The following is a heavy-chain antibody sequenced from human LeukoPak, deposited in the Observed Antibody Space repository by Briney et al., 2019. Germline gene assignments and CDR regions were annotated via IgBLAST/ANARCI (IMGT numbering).Heavy chain of an antibody. Sequence: PSETQSLTCTVSGGSISTYYWSWIRQPPGKGLEWIAYIHYSGSTNYNPSLKSRVTISVDTSKKHLSLKLSSVTAADTAVYYCAKSVGSFAFLDYWGQGTLVTVSS. V-gene: IGHV4-59*01. CDR1: GGSISTYY. CDR3: AKSVGSFAFLDY. J-gene: IGHJ4*02. D-gene: IGHD1-26*01. CDR2: IHYSGST.